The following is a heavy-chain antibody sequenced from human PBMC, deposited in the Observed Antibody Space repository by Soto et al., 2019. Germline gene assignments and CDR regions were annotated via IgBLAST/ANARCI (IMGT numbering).Heavy chain of an antibody. CDR1: GSSISGFY. D-gene: IGHD5-12*01. Sequence: SETLSLTCTVSGSSISGFYWSWVRQPPGRGLEWIGYVYYSGTHNYNPSLKSRLTISIDTSKNQFSLKLSSVTAADTAVYYCARVQMATLYFDSWGQGTLVTVSS. CDR2: VYYSGTH. J-gene: IGHJ4*02. CDR3: ARVQMATLYFDS. V-gene: IGHV4-59*01.